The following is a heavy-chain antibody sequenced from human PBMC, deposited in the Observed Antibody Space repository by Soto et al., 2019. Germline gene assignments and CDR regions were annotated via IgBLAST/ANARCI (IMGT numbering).Heavy chain of an antibody. D-gene: IGHD3-22*01. V-gene: IGHV5-51*01. J-gene: IGHJ6*02. CDR3: ARHKGPGDSSGYSYYYYGMDV. CDR2: IYPGDSDT. CDR1: GYSFTSYW. Sequence: PGESLKISCKGSGYSFTSYWIGWVRQMPGKGLEWMGIIYPGDSDTRYSPSFQGQVTTSADKSISTAYLQWSSLKASDTAMYYCARHKGPGDSSGYSYYYYGMDVWGQGTTVTVSS.